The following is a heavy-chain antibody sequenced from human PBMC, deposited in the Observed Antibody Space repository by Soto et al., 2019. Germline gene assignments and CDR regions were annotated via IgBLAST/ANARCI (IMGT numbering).Heavy chain of an antibody. D-gene: IGHD6-19*01. J-gene: IGHJ4*02. CDR3: ARDLSGWYHDY. CDR2: ISSSSSYI. V-gene: IGHV3-21*01. CDR1: GFTFSSYS. Sequence: GGSLRLSCAASGFTFSSYSMNWVRQAPGKGLEWVSSISSSSSYIYYADSVKGRFTISRDNTKNSLYLQMNSLRAEDTAVYYCARDLSGWYHDYWGQGTLVTVSS.